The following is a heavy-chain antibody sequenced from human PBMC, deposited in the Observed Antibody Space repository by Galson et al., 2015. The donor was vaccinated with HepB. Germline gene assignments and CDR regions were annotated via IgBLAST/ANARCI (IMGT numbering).Heavy chain of an antibody. V-gene: IGHV3-53*05. D-gene: IGHD6-19*01. J-gene: IGHJ4*02. CDR1: GFTVSSNS. Sequence: SLRLSCAASGFTVSSNSMNWVRQAPGKGLEWVSLIYSGGSTYYADSVKGRFTISGDNSKNTLYLQMNSLRAEDTAVYYCARGSGWLDYWGQGTLVTVSS. CDR2: IYSGGST. CDR3: ARGSGWLDY.